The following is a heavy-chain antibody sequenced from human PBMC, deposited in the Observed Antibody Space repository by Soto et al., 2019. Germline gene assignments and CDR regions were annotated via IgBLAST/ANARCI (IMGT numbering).Heavy chain of an antibody. Sequence: SETRSLTCTVCGVCISSRTYYWDWIRKPPGKGLEWIGRIHYSGSTYYNPSLQSRVTMSVDTSKNLFSLKLSSVSAADTAVYFCAREDDGGDRDYYGLAVWAQGTTVTVSS. V-gene: IGHV4-39*02. D-gene: IGHD2-21*02. CDR2: IHYSGST. CDR3: AREDDGGDRDYYGLAV. J-gene: IGHJ6*02. CDR1: GVCISSRTYY.